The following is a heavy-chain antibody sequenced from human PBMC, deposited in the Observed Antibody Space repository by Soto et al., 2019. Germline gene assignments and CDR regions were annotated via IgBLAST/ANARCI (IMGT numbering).Heavy chain of an antibody. Sequence: SETLSLTCAVYGGSFSGYYWSWIRQPPGKGLEWIGEINHSGSTNYNPSLESRVTISVDTSKNQFSLKLSSVTAADTAVYYCARLVREDYYYYGMDVWGQGTTVTVSS. J-gene: IGHJ6*02. V-gene: IGHV4-34*01. CDR1: GGSFSGYY. D-gene: IGHD3-10*01. CDR2: INHSGST. CDR3: ARLVREDYYYYGMDV.